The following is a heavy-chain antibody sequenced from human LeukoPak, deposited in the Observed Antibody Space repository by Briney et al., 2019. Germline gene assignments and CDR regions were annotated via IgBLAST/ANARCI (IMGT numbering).Heavy chain of an antibody. D-gene: IGHD4-17*01. Sequence: PGGSLRLSCAASGFTFGSSYMHWVRQVPGKGPVWVSRINSDGSNTNYADSVKGRFTISRDNAQNTLYLQMNSLRAEDTAVYYCAAVTKAWGQGTLVTVSS. CDR1: GFTFGSSY. CDR2: INSDGSNT. J-gene: IGHJ4*02. V-gene: IGHV3-74*01. CDR3: AAVTKA.